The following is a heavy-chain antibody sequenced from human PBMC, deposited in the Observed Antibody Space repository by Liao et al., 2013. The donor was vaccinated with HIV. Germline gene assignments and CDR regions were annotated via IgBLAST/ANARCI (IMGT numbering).Heavy chain of an antibody. J-gene: IGHJ3*02. CDR1: GGSFSGYY. D-gene: IGHD3-3*01. Sequence: QVQLQQWGAGLLKPSETLSLTCAVYGGSFSGYYWSWIRQPPGKGLEWIGEINHSGSTNYNPSLKSRVTISVDTSKNQFSLKLSSVTAADTAVYYCARVMTAGYDFGSGSWVRDAFDIWGQGTIVTVSS. CDR2: INHSGST. V-gene: IGHV4-34*01. CDR3: ARVMTAGYDFGSGSWVRDAFDI.